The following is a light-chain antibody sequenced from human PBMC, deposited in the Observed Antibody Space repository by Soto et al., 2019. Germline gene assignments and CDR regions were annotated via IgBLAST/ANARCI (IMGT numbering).Light chain of an antibody. CDR2: GAS. J-gene: IGKJ5*01. CDR3: QQYNNWPPIT. Sequence: EIVLTQSPATLSVSPGERATLSCRASHNIRTNLGWYQQKPGQAPRLLIFGASTRATGVPARFSGSGSGTEFSLTISSLQSEDSAVYYCQQYNNWPPITFGQGTRLEIK. CDR1: HNIRTN. V-gene: IGKV3-15*01.